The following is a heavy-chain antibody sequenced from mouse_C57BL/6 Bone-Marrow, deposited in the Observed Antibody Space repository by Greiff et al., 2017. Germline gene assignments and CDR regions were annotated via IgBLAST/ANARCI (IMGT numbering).Heavy chain of an antibody. V-gene: IGHV3-6*01. J-gene: IGHJ3*01. Sequence: EVQRVESGPGLVKPSQSLSLTCSVTGYSITSGYYWNWIRQFPGNKLEWMGYISYDGSNNYNPSLKNRISITRDTSKNQFFLKLNSVTTEDTATYYCASFPYYDYDEAWFAYWGQGTLVTVSA. CDR1: GYSITSGYY. CDR2: ISYDGSN. CDR3: ASFPYYDYDEAWFAY. D-gene: IGHD2-4*01.